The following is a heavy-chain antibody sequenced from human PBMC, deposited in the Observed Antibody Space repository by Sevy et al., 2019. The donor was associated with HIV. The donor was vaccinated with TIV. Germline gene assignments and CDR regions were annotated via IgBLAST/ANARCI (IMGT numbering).Heavy chain of an antibody. D-gene: IGHD4-17*01. J-gene: IGHJ4*02. V-gene: IGHV3-23*01. Sequence: GGSLRLSCAASGFTFSTYAMTWVRQAPGKGLEWVSVISLSGGDTYYTDSVKGRFTISRDNSKNTLYLQMNSLRPEDTAMYFCSSRDYGDSIDYWGQGTPVTVSS. CDR1: GFTFSTYA. CDR3: SSRDYGDSIDY. CDR2: ISLSGGDT.